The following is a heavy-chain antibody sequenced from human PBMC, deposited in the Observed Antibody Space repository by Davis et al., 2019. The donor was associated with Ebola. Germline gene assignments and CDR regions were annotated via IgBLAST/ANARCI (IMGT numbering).Heavy chain of an antibody. Sequence: AASVKVSCKASGGTFSSYAISWVRQAPGQGLEWMGGIIPIFGTANYAQKFQGRVTITADESTSTAYMELSSLRSDDTAVYYGARGTGSGTNYYFDYWGQGTLVTVST. V-gene: IGHV1-69*13. D-gene: IGHD3-10*01. J-gene: IGHJ4*02. CDR1: GGTFSSYA. CDR3: ARGTGSGTNYYFDY. CDR2: IIPIFGTA.